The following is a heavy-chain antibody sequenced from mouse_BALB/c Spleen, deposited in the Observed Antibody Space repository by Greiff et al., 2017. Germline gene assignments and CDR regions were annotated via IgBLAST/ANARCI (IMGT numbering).Heavy chain of an antibody. J-gene: IGHJ4*01. V-gene: IGHV5-6-5*01. Sequence: EVKLVESGGGLVKPGGSLKLSCAASGFTFSSYAMSWVRQTPEKRLEWVASISSGGSTYYPDSVKGRFTISRDNARNILYLQMSSLRSEDTAMYYCARNGNYFYAMDYWGQGTSVTVSS. D-gene: IGHD2-1*01. CDR2: ISSGGST. CDR3: ARNGNYFYAMDY. CDR1: GFTFSSYA.